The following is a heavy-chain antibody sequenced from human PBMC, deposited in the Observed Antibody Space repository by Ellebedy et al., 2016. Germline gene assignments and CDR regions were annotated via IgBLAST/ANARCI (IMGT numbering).Heavy chain of an antibody. Sequence: GESLKISCVVSGFSVSSNYLSWVRQAPGKGLEWVSVIYAGGSTFYADSVKGRFTISRDNSKNTLYLQMNSLRIEDTAVYYCASRAMAVAGTDPPIDYYYGMDVWGQGTTVTVSS. CDR2: IYAGGST. CDR1: GFSVSSNY. CDR3: ASRAMAVAGTDPPIDYYYGMDV. V-gene: IGHV3-66*01. J-gene: IGHJ6*02. D-gene: IGHD6-19*01.